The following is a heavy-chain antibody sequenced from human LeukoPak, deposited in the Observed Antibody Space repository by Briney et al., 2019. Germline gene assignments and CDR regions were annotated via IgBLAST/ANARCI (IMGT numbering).Heavy chain of an antibody. CDR2: INPNSGGT. V-gene: IGHV1-2*02. J-gene: IGHJ5*02. CDR3: ARMLRRRMVRGVIMGWFDP. Sequence: GASVKVSCKASGYTFTGYYMHWVRQAPGQGLEWMGWINPNSGGTNYAQKFQGRVTMTRDTSISTAYMELSRLRSDDTAVYYCARMLRRRMVRGVIMGWFDPWGQGTLVTVSS. D-gene: IGHD3-10*01. CDR1: GYTFTGYY.